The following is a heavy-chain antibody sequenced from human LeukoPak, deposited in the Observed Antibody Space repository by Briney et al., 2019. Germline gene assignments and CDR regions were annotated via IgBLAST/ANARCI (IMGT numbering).Heavy chain of an antibody. J-gene: IGHJ4*02. V-gene: IGHV3-21*01. CDR1: GFTFSSYS. Sequence: GGSLRLSCAASGFTFSSYSMNWVRQAPGKGLEWVSSISSSSSYIYYADSVKGRFTISRDNAKNSLYLQMNSLRAEDTAVYYCASGITIFGVVTYYFDYWGQGTLVTVSS. CDR3: ASGITIFGVVTYYFDY. CDR2: ISSSSSYI. D-gene: IGHD3-3*01.